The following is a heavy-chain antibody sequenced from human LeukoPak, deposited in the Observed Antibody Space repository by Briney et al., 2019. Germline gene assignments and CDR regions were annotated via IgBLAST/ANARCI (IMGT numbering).Heavy chain of an antibody. V-gene: IGHV4-39*01. CDR1: GGSIGSSSYY. J-gene: IGHJ4*02. Sequence: SETLSLTCTVSGGSIGSSSYYWGWIRQPPGKGLEWIGSIYYSGSTYYNPSLKSRVTISVDTSKNQFSLKLSSVTAADTAVYYCARHMDGTYYYDSSGYYPIDYWGQGTLVTVSS. CDR3: ARHMDGTYYYDSSGYYPIDY. D-gene: IGHD3-22*01. CDR2: IYYSGST.